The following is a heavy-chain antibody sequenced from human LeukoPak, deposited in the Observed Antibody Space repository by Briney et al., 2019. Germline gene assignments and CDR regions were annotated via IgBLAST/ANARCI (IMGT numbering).Heavy chain of an antibody. CDR1: GGSFSGYY. CDR2: INHSGST. V-gene: IGHV4-34*01. CDR3: ASRGGGYDPRVQNDY. D-gene: IGHD5-12*01. Sequence: SETLSLTCAVYGGSFSGYYWSWIRQPPGKGLEWIGEINHSGSTNYNPSLKSRVTISVDTSKNQFSLKLSSVTAADTAVYYCASRGGGYDPRVQNDYWGQGTLVTVSS. J-gene: IGHJ4*02.